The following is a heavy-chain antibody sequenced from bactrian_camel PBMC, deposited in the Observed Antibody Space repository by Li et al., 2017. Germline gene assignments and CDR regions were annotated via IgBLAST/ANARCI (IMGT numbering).Heavy chain of an antibody. Sequence: HVQLVESGGGLVQPGGSLTLSCVVSGVDYSTYCMAWFRQAPGEERKAVASLDSDGTTSYADSVKGRFTISKDNAKSTLDLQMNDLSPEDTGKYYCAADRFPNFNLARWVEDRRKGNSFGPGTQVTVS. J-gene: IGHJ4*01. CDR1: GVDYSTYC. D-gene: IGHD5*01. CDR2: LDSDGTTS. V-gene: IGHV3-2*01.